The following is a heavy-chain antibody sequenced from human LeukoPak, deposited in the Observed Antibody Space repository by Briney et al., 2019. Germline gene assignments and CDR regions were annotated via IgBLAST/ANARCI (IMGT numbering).Heavy chain of an antibody. Sequence: ASVKVSCKASGYTLTGYYMHWVRQAPGQGLEWMGWINPNSGGTNYAQKFQGRVTMTRDTSISTAYMELSRLRSDDTAVYYCARDVAFYDYVWGSYRPDAFDIWGQGTMVTVSS. CDR3: ARDVAFYDYVWGSYRPDAFDI. D-gene: IGHD3-16*02. V-gene: IGHV1-2*02. CDR2: INPNSGGT. CDR1: GYTLTGYY. J-gene: IGHJ3*02.